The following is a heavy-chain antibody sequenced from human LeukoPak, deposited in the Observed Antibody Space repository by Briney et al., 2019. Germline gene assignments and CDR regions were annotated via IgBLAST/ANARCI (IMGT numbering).Heavy chain of an antibody. D-gene: IGHD5-12*01. Sequence: SVKVSCKASGGTFSSHAISWVRQAPGPGLEWVGGLIPVFGTTNYAEKFQGRVTITTDESTRTSYMELRSLKSDDTAVYYCARGKSGYDYGIDHWGQGILVIVSS. CDR3: ARGKSGYDYGIDH. CDR1: GGTFSSHA. CDR2: LIPVFGTT. J-gene: IGHJ4*02. V-gene: IGHV1-69*05.